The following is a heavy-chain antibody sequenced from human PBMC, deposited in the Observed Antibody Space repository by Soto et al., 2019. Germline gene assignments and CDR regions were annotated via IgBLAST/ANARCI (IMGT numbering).Heavy chain of an antibody. CDR2: MNPNSGNT. V-gene: IGHV1-8*01. CDR3: ARYTSIAVAGTSDAFDI. CDR1: GYTFTSYD. D-gene: IGHD6-19*01. Sequence: GASVKVSCKASGYTFTSYDINWVRQATGQGLERKGWMNPNSGNTGYAQKFQGRVTMTRNTSISTAYMELSSLRSEDTAVFYCARYTSIAVAGTSDAFDIWGQGTMVTVSS. J-gene: IGHJ3*02.